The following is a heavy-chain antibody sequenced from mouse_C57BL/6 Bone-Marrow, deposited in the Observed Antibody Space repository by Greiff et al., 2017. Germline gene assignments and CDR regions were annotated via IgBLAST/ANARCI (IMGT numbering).Heavy chain of an antibody. CDR3: AGITTVRDWYFDV. D-gene: IGHD1-1*01. CDR2: ILPGSGST. Sequence: HLQESGAELMKPGASVKLSCKATGYTFTGYWIEWVKQRPGHGLEWIGEILPGSGSTNYKEKFKGKATFTADTSSNTDYMQLSSLTTEDSAIYYCAGITTVRDWYFDVWGTGTTVTVSS. CDR1: GYTFTGYW. V-gene: IGHV1-9*01. J-gene: IGHJ1*03.